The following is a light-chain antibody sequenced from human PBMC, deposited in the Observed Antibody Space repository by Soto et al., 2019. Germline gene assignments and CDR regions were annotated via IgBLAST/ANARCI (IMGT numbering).Light chain of an antibody. Sequence: QSVLTQPPSVSGAPGQRITISCSGSSSNIGAGYDVHWYQQLPGTAPKLLIYDNNNRPSGVPDRFSGSRSGTSASLAITGLQADDESNYYCQSFDRSLSGWVFGGGTKLTVL. J-gene: IGLJ3*02. CDR2: DNN. V-gene: IGLV1-40*01. CDR3: QSFDRSLSGWV. CDR1: SSNIGAGYD.